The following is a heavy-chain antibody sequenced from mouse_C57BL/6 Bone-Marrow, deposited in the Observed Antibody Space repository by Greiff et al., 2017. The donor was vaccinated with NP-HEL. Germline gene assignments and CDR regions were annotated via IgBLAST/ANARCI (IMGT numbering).Heavy chain of an antibody. Sequence: EVKLEESGGGLVQPGGSMKLSCAASGFTFSDAWMDWVRQSPEKGLEWVAEIRNKANNHATYYAESVKGRFTISRDDSKSSVYLQMNSLRAEDTGIYYCTRVSRWFTWFAYWGQGTLVTVSA. CDR1: GFTFSDAW. CDR2: IRNKANNHAT. J-gene: IGHJ3*01. D-gene: IGHD2-3*01. V-gene: IGHV6-6*01. CDR3: TRVSRWFTWFAY.